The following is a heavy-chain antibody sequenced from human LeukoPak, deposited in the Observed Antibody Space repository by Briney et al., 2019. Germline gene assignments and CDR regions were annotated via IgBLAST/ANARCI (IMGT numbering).Heavy chain of an antibody. CDR1: GGSISSGGYY. D-gene: IGHD1-26*01. Sequence: SQTLSLTCTVSGGSISSGGYYWSWIRQPPGKGLEWIGYIYHSGSTYYNPSLKSRVTISVDRSKNQFSLKLSSVTAADTAVYYCARGGVGATREVWGQGTLVTVSS. J-gene: IGHJ4*02. CDR3: ARGGVGATREV. CDR2: IYHSGST. V-gene: IGHV4-30-2*01.